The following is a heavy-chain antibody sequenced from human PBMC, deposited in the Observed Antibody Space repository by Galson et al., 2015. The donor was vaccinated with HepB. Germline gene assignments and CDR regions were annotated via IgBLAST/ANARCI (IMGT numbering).Heavy chain of an antibody. CDR1: GFIFSTYG. CDR3: VKDWDVSYYHFFDY. D-gene: IGHD3-10*01. V-gene: IGHV3-30*02. Sequence: SLRLSCATSGFIFSTYGMHWVRQAPGKGLEWVAFIRHDGSNKYHADSVKGRFTISRDNSENTLYLQMNSLRVEDTAVYYCVKDWDVSYYHFFDYWGQGTLVTVTS. J-gene: IGHJ4*02. CDR2: IRHDGSNK.